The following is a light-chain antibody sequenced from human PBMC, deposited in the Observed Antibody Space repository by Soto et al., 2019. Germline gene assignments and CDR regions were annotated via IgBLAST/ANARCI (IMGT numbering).Light chain of an antibody. J-gene: IGKJ1*01. CDR1: QSVSSN. V-gene: IGKV3-15*01. Sequence: EIVMTQSPATLSVSPGERATLSCRASQSVSSNLVWYQQKPGQAPRLLIYGTSTRATGIPARFSGSGSGTEFTLTISSLQSEDIAFYHCQQYNKWPLWTFGQGTKVEIK. CDR3: QQYNKWPLWT. CDR2: GTS.